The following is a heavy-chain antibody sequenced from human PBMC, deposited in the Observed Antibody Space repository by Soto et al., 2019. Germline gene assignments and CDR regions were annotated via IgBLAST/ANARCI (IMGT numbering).Heavy chain of an antibody. CDR2: IYYSGST. Sequence: SETLSLTCTVSGGSISSSSYYWGWIRQPPGKGLEWIGSIYYSGSTYYNPSLKSRVTISVDTSKNQFSLKLSSVTAADTAVYYCARQPGSAYSSDPYWGQGTLVTVSS. CDR3: ARQPGSAYSSDPY. CDR1: GGSISSSSYY. D-gene: IGHD6-19*01. V-gene: IGHV4-39*01. J-gene: IGHJ4*02.